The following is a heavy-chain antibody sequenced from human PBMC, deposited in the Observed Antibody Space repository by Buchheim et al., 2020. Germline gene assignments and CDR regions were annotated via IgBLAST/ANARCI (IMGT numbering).Heavy chain of an antibody. D-gene: IGHD6-19*01. CDR3: ATNAVAGHEGY. CDR1: GFPFSIYT. V-gene: IGHV3-30*04. J-gene: IGHJ4*03. CDR2: ISYDGKTK. Sequence: VQVVESGGGVVQPGRSLRLSCGASGFPFSIYTMNWVRQAPGKGLEWVAVISYDGKTKDYAESVKGRFTISRANSTHTVDLEMNSLRGDDTAVYYCATNAVAGHEGYWGQGT.